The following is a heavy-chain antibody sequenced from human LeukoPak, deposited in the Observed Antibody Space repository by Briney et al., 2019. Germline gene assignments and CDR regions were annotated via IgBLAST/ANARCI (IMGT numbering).Heavy chain of an antibody. Sequence: PSETLSLTCTVSGGSISSSSYYWGWIRQPPGKGLEWIGSIYYSGSTYYNPSLKSRVTISVDTSKNQFSLKLSSVTAADTAVYYCARHVSAVAGLPDYYFDYWGQGTLVTVSS. V-gene: IGHV4-39*01. CDR2: IYYSGST. CDR1: GGSISSSSYY. J-gene: IGHJ4*02. D-gene: IGHD6-19*01. CDR3: ARHVSAVAGLPDYYFDY.